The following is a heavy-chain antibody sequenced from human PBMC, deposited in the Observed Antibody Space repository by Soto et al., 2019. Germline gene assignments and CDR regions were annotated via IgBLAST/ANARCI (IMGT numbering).Heavy chain of an antibody. CDR3: VRGGSNYAS. CDR1: GVTFSDSW. CDR2: IKPDESEK. J-gene: IGHJ5*02. D-gene: IGHD4-4*01. V-gene: IGHV3-7*01. Sequence: PGGSLRLSCTASGVTFSDSWMTWVRQAPGKGLEWVARIKPDESEKKYADSVKGRFSISRDNAKNSMYLQMDSLRGEDTAVYYCVRGGSNYASWGQGTLVTVSS.